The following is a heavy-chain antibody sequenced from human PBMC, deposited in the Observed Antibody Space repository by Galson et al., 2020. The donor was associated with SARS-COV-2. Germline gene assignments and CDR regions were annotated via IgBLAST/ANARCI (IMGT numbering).Heavy chain of an antibody. D-gene: IGHD3-3*01. V-gene: IGHV1-18*04. Sequence: ASVKVSCKASGYTFTSYGISWVRQAPGQGLEWMGWISAYNGNTNYAQKLQGRVTMTTDTSTSTAYRELRSLRSDDTAVYYCARLGSITIFGVAPVGGYYYMDVWGKGTTVTVSS. CDR3: ARLGSITIFGVAPVGGYYYMDV. J-gene: IGHJ6*03. CDR2: ISAYNGNT. CDR1: GYTFTSYG.